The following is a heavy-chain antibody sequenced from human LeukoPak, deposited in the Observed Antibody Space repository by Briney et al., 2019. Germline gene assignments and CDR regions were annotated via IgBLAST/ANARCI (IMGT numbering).Heavy chain of an antibody. D-gene: IGHD1-26*01. CDR2: ISSSSSTI. CDR1: GFTFSSYS. J-gene: IGHJ5*02. CDR3: ARDLSNVGGSYLGHHP. Sequence: GGSLRLSCAASGFTFSSYSMNWVRQAPGKGLEWVSYISSSSSTIYYADSVKGRFTISRDNAKNSLYLQMNSLRAEDTAVYYCARDLSNVGGSYLGHHPWGQGTLVTVSS. V-gene: IGHV3-48*04.